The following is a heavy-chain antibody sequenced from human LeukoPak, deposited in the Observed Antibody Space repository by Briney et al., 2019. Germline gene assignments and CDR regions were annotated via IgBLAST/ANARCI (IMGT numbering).Heavy chain of an antibody. J-gene: IGHJ5*02. Sequence: GESLKISCKGSGYSFTSYWIGWVRQMPGKGLEWMGIIYPGDSDTRYSPSLQGQVTISADKSISTAYLQWSSLKASDTAMYYCARGTYYYGSGSSLVWFDPWGQGTLVTVSS. D-gene: IGHD3-10*01. CDR1: GYSFTSYW. CDR3: ARGTYYYGSGSSLVWFDP. CDR2: IYPGDSDT. V-gene: IGHV5-51*01.